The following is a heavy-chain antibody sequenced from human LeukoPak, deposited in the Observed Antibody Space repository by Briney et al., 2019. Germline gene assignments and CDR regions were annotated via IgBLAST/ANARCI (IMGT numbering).Heavy chain of an antibody. D-gene: IGHD3-3*01. CDR3: ARLREIPVFGVVTKSTSYFVY. V-gene: IGHV3-7*01. CDR2: IKQDRSET. J-gene: IGHJ4*02. CDR1: AFTFTNYW. Sequence: LTGRSLRLSSQALAFTFTNYWISCVSQAPGKGLDLEANIKQDRSETYYVYSVKSRFTISRDNAKNSLYLQMNSLRAEDTAVYYCARLREIPVFGVVTKSTSYFVYWGQGTLVTVSS.